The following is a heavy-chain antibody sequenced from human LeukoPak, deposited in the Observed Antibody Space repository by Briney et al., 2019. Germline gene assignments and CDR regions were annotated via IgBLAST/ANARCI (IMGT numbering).Heavy chain of an antibody. D-gene: IGHD3-22*01. CDR2: IHYSGRA. Sequence: SETLSLTCTVSGGSISGFYWSWVRQPPGKGLEWVAYIHYSGRANYNPSLKSRATISLDTSKNQFSLKLTSVSAADTAVYYCARLSSGRPPEYHQHWGQGTLITVSS. CDR3: ARLSSGRPPEYHQH. CDR1: GGSISGFY. J-gene: IGHJ1*01. V-gene: IGHV4-59*01.